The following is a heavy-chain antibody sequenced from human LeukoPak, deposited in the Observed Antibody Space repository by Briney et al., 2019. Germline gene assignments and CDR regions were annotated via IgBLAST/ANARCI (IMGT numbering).Heavy chain of an antibody. J-gene: IGHJ6*03. CDR3: ARDSNRGLYYYYYMDV. CDR1: GFTFSSYS. V-gene: IGHV3-21*01. Sequence: GGSLRLSCAASGFTFSSYSMNWVRQAPGKGLEWVSSISSSSSYIDYADSVKGRFTISRDNAKNSLYLQMNSLRAEDTAVYYCARDSNRGLYYYYYMDVWGKGTTVTVSS. CDR2: ISSSSSYI. D-gene: IGHD2/OR15-2a*01.